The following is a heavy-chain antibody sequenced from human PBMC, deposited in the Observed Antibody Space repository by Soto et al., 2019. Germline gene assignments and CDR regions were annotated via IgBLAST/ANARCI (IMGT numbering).Heavy chain of an antibody. V-gene: IGHV3-30*18. CDR2: ISYDGSNK. Sequence: GSLRLSCAASGFTFSSYGMHWVRQAPGKGLEWVAVISYDGSNKYYADSVKGRFTISRDNSKNTLYLQMNSLRAEDTAVYYCAKDPTYYDFWSGYGLYGMDVWGQGTTVTVSS. CDR1: GFTFSSYG. J-gene: IGHJ6*02. CDR3: AKDPTYYDFWSGYGLYGMDV. D-gene: IGHD3-3*01.